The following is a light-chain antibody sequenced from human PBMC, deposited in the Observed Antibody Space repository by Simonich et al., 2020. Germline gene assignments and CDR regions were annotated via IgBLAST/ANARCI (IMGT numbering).Light chain of an antibody. CDR3: CSYAGSYTWV. CDR2: DVS. Sequence: QSALTQPRSVSGSPGQSVTISCTGTSSDVVGYNYVSWYQQHPGKAPKLMIYDVSKRPSVVPDRFSGSKSGNTASLTISGLQAEDEADYYCCSYAGSYTWVFGGGTKLTVL. V-gene: IGLV2-11*01. J-gene: IGLJ3*02. CDR1: SSDVVGYNY.